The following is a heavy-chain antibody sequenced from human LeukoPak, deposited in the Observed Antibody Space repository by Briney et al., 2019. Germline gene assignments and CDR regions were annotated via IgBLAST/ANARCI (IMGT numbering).Heavy chain of an antibody. Sequence: SETLSLTCTVSGGSISSSSYYWGWIRQPPGKGLEWIRSIYYSGSTYYNPSLKSRVTISVDTSKNLFSLKLSSVTAADTAVYYCARAPYNWNGEPLGWFDPWGQGTLVTVSS. CDR2: IYYSGST. D-gene: IGHD1-1*01. CDR3: ARAPYNWNGEPLGWFDP. CDR1: GGSISSSSYY. J-gene: IGHJ5*02. V-gene: IGHV4-39*07.